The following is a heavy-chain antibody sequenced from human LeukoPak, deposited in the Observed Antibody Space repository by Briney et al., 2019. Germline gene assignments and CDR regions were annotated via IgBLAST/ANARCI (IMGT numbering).Heavy chain of an antibody. J-gene: IGHJ3*02. CDR2: IDDSGST. Sequence: SETLSLTCTVSGGSISSYYWSWIRQPPGKGLEWIGYIDDSGSTNYNPSLKSRVTISVDTSKNQFSLKLNSVTAADTAVYYCARERGDFRFVDIWGQGTMVIVSS. V-gene: IGHV4-59*01. CDR1: GGSISSYY. CDR3: ARERGDFRFVDI. D-gene: IGHD3-16*01.